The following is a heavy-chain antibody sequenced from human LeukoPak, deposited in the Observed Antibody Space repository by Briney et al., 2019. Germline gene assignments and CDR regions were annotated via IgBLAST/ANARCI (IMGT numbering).Heavy chain of an antibody. Sequence: SVKVSCKASGGTFSSYAISWVRQAPGQGLEWMGRIIPILGIANYVQKFQGRVTITADKSTSTAYMELSSLRSEDTAVYYCAREYQDYDYGDPPGFDPWGQGTLVTVSS. V-gene: IGHV1-69*04. CDR2: IIPILGIA. D-gene: IGHD4-17*01. CDR1: GGTFSSYA. J-gene: IGHJ5*02. CDR3: AREYQDYDYGDPPGFDP.